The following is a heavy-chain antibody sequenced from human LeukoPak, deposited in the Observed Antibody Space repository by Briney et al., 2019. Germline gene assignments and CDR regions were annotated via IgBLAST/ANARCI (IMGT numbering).Heavy chain of an antibody. Sequence: ASVKVTCTASGYTFTSYGISWVRQAPGQGLEWMGWISAYNGNTNYAQKLQGRVTMTTDTSTSTAYMELRSLRSDDTAVYYCARGPYDYVWGSYRPEEYYYYGMDVWGQGTTVTVSS. D-gene: IGHD3-16*02. CDR1: GYTFTSYG. V-gene: IGHV1-18*01. J-gene: IGHJ6*02. CDR2: ISAYNGNT. CDR3: ARGPYDYVWGSYRPEEYYYYGMDV.